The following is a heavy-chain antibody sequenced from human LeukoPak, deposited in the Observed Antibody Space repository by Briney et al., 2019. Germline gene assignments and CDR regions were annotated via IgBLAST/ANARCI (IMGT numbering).Heavy chain of an antibody. Sequence: RGSLRLPCAASGFTFSSYAMNWVRQAPGKGLEWVSAICSNDNNTYYANSVKGRFTISRDNSKNTLSLQLNSLRAEDTAVYYCAKGTSSSCYSAPNYWGQGTLVTVSS. CDR1: GFTFSSYA. D-gene: IGHD2-15*01. J-gene: IGHJ4*02. CDR3: AKGTSSSCYSAPNY. CDR2: ICSNDNNT. V-gene: IGHV3-23*01.